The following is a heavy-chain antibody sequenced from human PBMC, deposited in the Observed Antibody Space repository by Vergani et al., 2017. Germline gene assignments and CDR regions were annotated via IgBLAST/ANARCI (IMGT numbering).Heavy chain of an antibody. D-gene: IGHD2-15*01. CDR3: ARLARGGSSPDY. J-gene: IGHJ4*02. CDR1: GGSISSYY. CDR2: IYYSGST. V-gene: IGHV4-59*01. Sequence: QVQLQESGPGLVKPSETLSLTCTVSGGSISSYYWSWIRQPPGKGLEWIWYIYYSGSTNYNPSLKSRVPISVDTAKNQFSLKLSSVPAADTAVYYCARLARGGSSPDYWGQGTLVTVSS.